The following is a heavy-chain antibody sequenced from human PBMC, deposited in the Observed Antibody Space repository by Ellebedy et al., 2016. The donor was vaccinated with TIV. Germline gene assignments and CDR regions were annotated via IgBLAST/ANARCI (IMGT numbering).Heavy chain of an antibody. CDR2: IYPYGSDT. V-gene: IGHV5-51*01. D-gene: IGHD6-6*01. CDR1: GYSFTDHW. CDR3: ARHRGSSSSDAVDV. Sequence: GESLKISCTTSGYSFTDHWIAWVRQMPGKGLEWLAIIYPYGSDTTYSPSFQGQVTVSVDKSSNTAYLQWNSLKASDTAMYYCARHRGSSSSDAVDVWGQGTMVTVSS. J-gene: IGHJ3*01.